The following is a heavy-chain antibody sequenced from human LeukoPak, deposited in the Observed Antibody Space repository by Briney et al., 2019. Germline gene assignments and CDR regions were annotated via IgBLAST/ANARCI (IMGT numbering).Heavy chain of an antibody. Sequence: SETLSLTCTVSGGFISSSNYYWGWIRQPPGKGLEWIGNIYYTGSTYYNPSLKSRVTISVDTSKNQFSLKLSSVTAADTAVYYCARAFWSGYYVDYWGQGTLVTVSS. CDR3: ARAFWSGYYVDY. V-gene: IGHV4-39*07. CDR2: IYYTGST. D-gene: IGHD3-3*01. J-gene: IGHJ4*02. CDR1: GGFISSSNYY.